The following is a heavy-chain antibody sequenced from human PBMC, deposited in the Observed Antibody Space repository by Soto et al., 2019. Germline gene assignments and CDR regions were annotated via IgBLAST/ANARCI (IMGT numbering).Heavy chain of an antibody. J-gene: IGHJ4*02. CDR2: IYYSGST. Sequence: QVQLQESGPGLVKPSETLSLTCTVSGGSVSSGSYYWSWIRQPPGKGLEWIGYIYYSGSTNYNPSLKSRVTISVDTSKNQFSLKLSSVTAADTAVYYCARSLQLWLPSRLSYLDYWGQGTLVTVSS. D-gene: IGHD5-18*01. V-gene: IGHV4-61*01. CDR3: ARSLQLWLPSRLSYLDY. CDR1: GGSVSSGSYY.